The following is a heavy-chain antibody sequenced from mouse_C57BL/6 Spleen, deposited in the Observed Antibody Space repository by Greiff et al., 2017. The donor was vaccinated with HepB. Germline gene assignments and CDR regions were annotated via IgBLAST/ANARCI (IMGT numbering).Heavy chain of an antibody. V-gene: IGHV1-50*01. CDR3: ARRYYGSPGY. D-gene: IGHD1-1*01. J-gene: IGHJ2*01. CDR2: IDPSDSYT. Sequence: VQLQQPGAELVKPGASVKLSCKASGYTFTSYWMQWVKQRPGQGLEWIGEIDPSDSYTNYNQKFKGKATLTVDTSSSTAYMQLSSLTSEDSAVYYCARRYYGSPGYWGQGTTLTVSS. CDR1: GYTFTSYW.